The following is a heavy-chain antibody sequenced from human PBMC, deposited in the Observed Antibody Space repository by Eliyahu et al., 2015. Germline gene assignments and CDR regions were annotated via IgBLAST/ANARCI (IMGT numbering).Heavy chain of an antibody. D-gene: IGHD2-21*02. CDR2: INHSGST. V-gene: IGHV4-34*01. CDR3: ARAHGTVLAYCGGDCYARAPRHFDY. J-gene: IGHJ4*02. Sequence: PGKGLEWIGEINHSGSTNYNPSLKSRVTISVDTSKNQFSLKLSSVTAADTAVYYCARAHGTVLAYCGGDCYARAPRHFDYWGQGTLVTVSS.